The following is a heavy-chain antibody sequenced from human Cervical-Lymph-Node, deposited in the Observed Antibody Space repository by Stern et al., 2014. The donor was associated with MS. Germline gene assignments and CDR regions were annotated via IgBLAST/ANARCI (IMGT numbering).Heavy chain of an antibody. D-gene: IGHD3-22*01. V-gene: IGHV3-74*02. J-gene: IGHJ4*02. CDR2: INSDGSST. CDR3: ARAGYDSSGYYQNCDY. Sequence: EMQLVESGGGLVQPGGSLRLSCAASGFTFSSYWMHWVRQAPGKGLVWVSRINSDGSSTSYADSVKGRFTISRDNAKNTLYLQMNSLRAEDTAVYYCARAGYDSSGYYQNCDYWGQGTLVTVSS. CDR1: GFTFSSYW.